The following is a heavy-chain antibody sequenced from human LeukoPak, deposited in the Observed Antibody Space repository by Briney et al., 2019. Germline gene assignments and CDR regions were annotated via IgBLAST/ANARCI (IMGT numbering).Heavy chain of an antibody. J-gene: IGHJ4*02. CDR1: GFTFSGSA. V-gene: IGHV3-73*01. CDR3: TRPPAVGNGSGY. D-gene: IGHD2-15*01. Sequence: GGSLRLSCAASGFTFSGSAMHWVRQASGKGLEWVGRIRSKANSYATAYAASVKGRFTISRDDSKNTAYLQMNSLKTEDTAVYYCTRPPAVGNGSGYWGQGTLVTVSS. CDR2: IRSKANSYAT.